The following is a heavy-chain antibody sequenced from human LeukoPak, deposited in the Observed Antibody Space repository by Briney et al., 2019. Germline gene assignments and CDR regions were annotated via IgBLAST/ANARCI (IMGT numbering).Heavy chain of an antibody. J-gene: IGHJ4*02. Sequence: GGTLRLSCAASGFTFSNYGMSWVRQAPGKGLEWVSTLSRSGDSPYYADSVKGRFTISRDNSKNTVNLQMNSLRAEDTAVYYCAAGVAGTPDPYFDYWGQGTLVTVSS. V-gene: IGHV3-23*01. CDR3: AAGVAGTPDPYFDY. D-gene: IGHD6-19*01. CDR1: GFTFSNYG. CDR2: LSRSGDSP.